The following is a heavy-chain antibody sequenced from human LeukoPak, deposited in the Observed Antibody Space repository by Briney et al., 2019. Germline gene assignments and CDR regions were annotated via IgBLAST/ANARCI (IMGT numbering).Heavy chain of an antibody. D-gene: IGHD6-13*01. CDR2: MNPNSGNT. Sequence: ASVKVSCTASGYTFTSCDINWVRQATGQGLEWMGWMNPNSGNTGYAQKFQGRVTMTRNTSISTAYMELSSLRSEDTAVYYCARGPGWGPSVIAAAAVDYWGQGTLVTVSS. V-gene: IGHV1-8*01. CDR1: GYTFTSCD. J-gene: IGHJ4*02. CDR3: ARGPGWGPSVIAAAAVDY.